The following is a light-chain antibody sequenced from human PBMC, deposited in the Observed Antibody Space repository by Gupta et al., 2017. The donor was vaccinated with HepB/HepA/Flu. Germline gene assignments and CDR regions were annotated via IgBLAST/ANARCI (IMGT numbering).Light chain of an antibody. Sequence: SSELTQDPVVSVALGQTVTITCQGDRLRKYYTSWYQKKPGQAPVLVIYRKNKRPSGIPDRFSGSNPGNTASLTITGAQAEDEADYYCDARASTFDRLLFGGGTKLTVL. CDR1: RLRKYY. CDR2: RKN. CDR3: DARASTFDRLL. V-gene: IGLV3-19*01. J-gene: IGLJ2*01.